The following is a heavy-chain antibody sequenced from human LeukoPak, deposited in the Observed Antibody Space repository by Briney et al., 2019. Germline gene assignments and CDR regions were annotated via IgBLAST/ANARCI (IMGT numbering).Heavy chain of an antibody. V-gene: IGHV4-34*01. CDR3: ARGYSSGFIDY. CDR2: INHSGST. J-gene: IGHJ4*02. CDR1: GGSFSGYY. Sequence: SEPLSLTCAVYGGSFSGYYWSWIRQPPGKGLEWIGEINHSGSTNYNPSLKSRVTISVDTSKNQFSLKLSSVTAADTAVYYCARGYSSGFIDYWGQGTLVTVSS. D-gene: IGHD6-19*01.